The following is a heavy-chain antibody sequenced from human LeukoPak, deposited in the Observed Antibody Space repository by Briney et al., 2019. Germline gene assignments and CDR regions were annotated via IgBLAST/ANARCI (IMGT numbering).Heavy chain of an antibody. J-gene: IGHJ5*02. CDR1: GYTFTGYY. CDR2: INPNSGGT. V-gene: IGHV1-2*06. D-gene: IGHD3-3*01. CDR3: ASDYLDYDFWSGYYGNWFDP. Sequence: GASVKVSCKASGYTFTGYYMHWVRQAPGQGLEWMGRINPNSGGTNYAQKFQGRVTMTRDTSISTAYMELSRLRSDDTAVYYCASDYLDYDFWSGYYGNWFDPWGQGTLVTVSS.